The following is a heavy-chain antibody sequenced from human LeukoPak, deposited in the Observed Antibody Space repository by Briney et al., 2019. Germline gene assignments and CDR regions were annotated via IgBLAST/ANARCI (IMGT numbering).Heavy chain of an antibody. CDR1: GGSFSGYF. D-gene: IGHD5-18*01. Sequence: SETLSLTCAVSGGSFSGYFWSWIRQPPGKGLEWIGEINPSGSANYNPSLKSRVTVSVDTSKNQFSLKLSSVTAADTAVYYCARDPLDTAHGDYWGQGTLVTVSS. J-gene: IGHJ4*02. V-gene: IGHV4-34*01. CDR3: ARDPLDTAHGDY. CDR2: INPSGSA.